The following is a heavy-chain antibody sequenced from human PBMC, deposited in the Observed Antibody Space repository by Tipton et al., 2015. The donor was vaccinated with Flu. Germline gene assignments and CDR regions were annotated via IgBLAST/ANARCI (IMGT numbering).Heavy chain of an antibody. J-gene: IGHJ6*02. D-gene: IGHD5-18*01. CDR2: IYSGGSS. V-gene: IGHV3-53*01. CDR1: GFSVSDTY. CDR3: VRSGHNYRSYAMDV. Sequence: VQLVQSGGGLIQPGGSLRLSCAVSGFSVSDTYMSWVRQAPGKGLEWVSVIYSGGSSYYADSVKGRFTISRDISKNILYLQMNSLRAEDTAVYFCVRSGHNYRSYAMDVWGQGTTATVSS.